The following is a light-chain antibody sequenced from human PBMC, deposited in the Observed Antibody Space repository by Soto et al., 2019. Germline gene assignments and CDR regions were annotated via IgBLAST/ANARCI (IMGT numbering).Light chain of an antibody. CDR1: QSVSSSY. V-gene: IGKV3-20*01. Sequence: DIVLTQSPGTLSLSPGERATLSCRASQSVSSSYLAWYQQKPGQAPSLLIYAASSRAAGIPDRFSGSGSGTDFTINISRLESEDFAVYYCQQYDNSLYTFGQGTKLEIK. J-gene: IGKJ2*01. CDR3: QQYDNSLYT. CDR2: AAS.